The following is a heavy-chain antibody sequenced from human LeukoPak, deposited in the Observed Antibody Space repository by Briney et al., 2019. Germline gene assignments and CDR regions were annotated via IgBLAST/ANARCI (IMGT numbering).Heavy chain of an antibody. Sequence: GGSLRLSCAASGFTFSRYWMHWVRQAPGKGLVWVSRINSDGSSTSYADSVKGRFTISRDNAKNSLYLQMNSLRDEDTAVYYCARVVAGRFDIWGQGTMVTVSS. CDR1: GFTFSRYW. CDR2: INSDGSST. J-gene: IGHJ3*02. D-gene: IGHD6-19*01. CDR3: ARVVAGRFDI. V-gene: IGHV3-74*01.